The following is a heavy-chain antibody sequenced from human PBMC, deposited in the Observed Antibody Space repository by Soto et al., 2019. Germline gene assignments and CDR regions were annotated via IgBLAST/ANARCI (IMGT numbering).Heavy chain of an antibody. CDR1: GGSFSSYA. Sequence: QVQLVQSGAEVKKPGSSVKVSCKAPGGSFSSYAISWLRQAPGQGLEWMGGIIPIFGTANYAQKFQGRVTINADESTSTAYMELSSLRSEDTAVYYCARGFYYYDRSGYYGFDCWGQGTLVTVSS. CDR2: IIPIFGTA. D-gene: IGHD3-22*01. CDR3: ARGFYYYDRSGYYGFDC. V-gene: IGHV1-69*19. J-gene: IGHJ4*02.